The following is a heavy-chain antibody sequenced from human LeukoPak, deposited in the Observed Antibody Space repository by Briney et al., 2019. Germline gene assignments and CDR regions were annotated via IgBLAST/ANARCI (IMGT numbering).Heavy chain of an antibody. V-gene: IGHV1-46*01. CDR3: ARESLRLYYDFWSGSLLQYNWLDP. CDR2: INPSGGST. D-gene: IGHD3-3*01. Sequence: ASVKVSCKASGYTFTSYYMHWVRQAPGQGLEWMGIINPSGGSTSYAQKFQGRVTMTRDTSTSTVYMELSSLRSEDTAVYYCARESLRLYYDFWSGSLLQYNWLDPWGQGTLVTVSS. CDR1: GYTFTSYY. J-gene: IGHJ5*02.